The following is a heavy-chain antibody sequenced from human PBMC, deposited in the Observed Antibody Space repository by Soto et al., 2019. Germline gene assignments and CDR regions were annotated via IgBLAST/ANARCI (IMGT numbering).Heavy chain of an antibody. V-gene: IGHV1-18*01. CDR2: ISAYNGNT. Sequence: QVHLVQSGAEVKKPGASVKVSCKASGYTFTSYGISWLRQAPGQGLEWMGWISAYNGNTNYAQKLQGRVTMTTDTSTRTAYMELRSLRSDDTAVYYCARGTTYGWSQGYYFDYWGQGTLVTFSS. D-gene: IGHD6-19*01. CDR1: GYTFTSYG. J-gene: IGHJ4*02. CDR3: ARGTTYGWSQGYYFDY.